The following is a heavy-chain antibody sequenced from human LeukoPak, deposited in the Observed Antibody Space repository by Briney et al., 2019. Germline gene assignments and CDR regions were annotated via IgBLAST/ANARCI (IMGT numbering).Heavy chain of an antibody. CDR2: INHSGST. V-gene: IGHV4-34*01. J-gene: IGHJ5*02. D-gene: IGHD3-10*01. CDR1: GGSFSGYY. CDR3: ARGSRGGSFDP. Sequence: SETLSLTCAVYGGSFSGYYWSWIRQPPGKGLEWIGEINHSGSTNYNPSLKSRVTISVDTSKNQFSLKLSSVTAADTAVYYCARGSRGGSFDPWGQGTLVTVSS.